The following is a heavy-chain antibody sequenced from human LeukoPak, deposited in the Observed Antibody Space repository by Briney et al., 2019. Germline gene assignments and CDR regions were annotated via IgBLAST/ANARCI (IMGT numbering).Heavy chain of an antibody. CDR2: IRSKAYAGTT. V-gene: IGHV3-49*04. CDR3: TRPPMTTVKRGPFDI. Sequence: PGGSLRLSCTASGITFGDYAMNWVRQAPGKGLEWVGFIRSKAYAGTTDYAASVKGRFTISRDDSKSIAYLQMSSLKTEDTAVYYCTRPPMTTVKRGPFDIWGQGTMVTVSS. CDR1: GITFGDYA. J-gene: IGHJ3*02. D-gene: IGHD4-17*01.